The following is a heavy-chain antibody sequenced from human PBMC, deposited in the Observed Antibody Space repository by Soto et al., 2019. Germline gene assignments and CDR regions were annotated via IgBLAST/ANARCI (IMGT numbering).Heavy chain of an antibody. CDR3: ARFARYGDYGESFDS. Sequence: QVQLVESGGGLVKPGGSLTLSCAASGFTFSDYYMSWIRQAPGKGLEWVSYISHSGTTIYYADSVKGRFTISRDNAKNSLYLQMNSLRAEYTAVYYCARFARYGDYGESFDSWGQGTLVTVSS. CDR2: ISHSGTTI. CDR1: GFTFSDYY. D-gene: IGHD4-17*01. J-gene: IGHJ4*02. V-gene: IGHV3-11*01.